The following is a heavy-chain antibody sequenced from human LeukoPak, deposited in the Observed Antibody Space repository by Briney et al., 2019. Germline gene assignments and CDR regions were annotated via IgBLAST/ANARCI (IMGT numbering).Heavy chain of an antibody. Sequence: PGGSLRLSCAVSGFTLRSYGMSWVRQAPGKGLEWVSTISGSGGSTYYVDSVKGRFTISRDKSKNTLYLQMNSLRAEDTAVYYCAKEEWGFGEFPLFMDVWGKGTTVTISS. J-gene: IGHJ6*03. CDR2: ISGSGGST. D-gene: IGHD3-10*01. CDR1: GFTLRSYG. V-gene: IGHV3-23*01. CDR3: AKEEWGFGEFPLFMDV.